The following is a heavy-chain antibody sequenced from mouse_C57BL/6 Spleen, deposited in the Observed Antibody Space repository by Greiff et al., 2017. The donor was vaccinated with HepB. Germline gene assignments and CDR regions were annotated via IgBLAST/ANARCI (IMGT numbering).Heavy chain of an antibody. CDR2: ISSGSSTI. J-gene: IGHJ3*01. V-gene: IGHV5-17*01. CDR1: GFTFSDYG. CDR3: ARKDYGSSRAWFAY. Sequence: EVKLVESGGGLVKPGGSLKLSCAASGFTFSDYGMHWVRQAPEKGLEWVAYISSGSSTIYYADTVKGRFTISRDNAKNTLFLQMTSLRSEDTAMYYCARKDYGSSRAWFAYWGQGTLVTVSA. D-gene: IGHD1-1*01.